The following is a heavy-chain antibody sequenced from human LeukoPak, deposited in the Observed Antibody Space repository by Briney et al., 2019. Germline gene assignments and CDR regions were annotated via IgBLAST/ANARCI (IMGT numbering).Heavy chain of an antibody. V-gene: IGHV4-59*08. CDR2: IYYSGST. CDR1: GGSISSYY. CDR3: ARGLHY. Sequence: PSETLSLTCTVSGGSISSYYWSWIRQPPGKGLEWIGYIYYSGSTNYNPSLKSRVTISVDTSKNQFSLKLSSVTAADTAVYYCARGLHYWGQGTLVTVSS. J-gene: IGHJ4*02.